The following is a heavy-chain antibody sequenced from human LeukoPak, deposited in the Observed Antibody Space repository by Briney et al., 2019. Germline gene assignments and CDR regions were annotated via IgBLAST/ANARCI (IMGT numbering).Heavy chain of an antibody. CDR1: GGSISSYY. V-gene: IGHV4-4*07. Sequence: PSETPSLTCTVSGGSISSYYWSWIRQPAGKGLEWIGRIYTSGSTNYNPSLKSRVTMSVDTSKNQFSPKLSSVTAADTAVYYCAREGVYYGSGSRYYCYYMDVWGKGTTVTVSS. D-gene: IGHD3-10*01. J-gene: IGHJ6*03. CDR3: AREGVYYGSGSRYYCYYMDV. CDR2: IYTSGST.